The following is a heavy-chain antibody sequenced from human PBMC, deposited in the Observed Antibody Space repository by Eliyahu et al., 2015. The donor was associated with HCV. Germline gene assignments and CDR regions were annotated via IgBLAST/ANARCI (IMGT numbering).Heavy chain of an antibody. CDR3: AYHLGVAPSSGSWLYFYYYMDV. CDR2: IIPIFDTP. V-gene: IGHV1-69*06. Sequence: QVQLVQSGAEVKKPGSSVKVSCXTSADTFRXYPFSWVRQAPGQGLEWMGGIIPIFDTPTYAQKFQGRVTITADKFTNAVYMELTSLRSDDTAMYYCAYHLGVAPSSGSWLYFYYYMDVWGXGTTVXVSS. D-gene: IGHD3-22*01. J-gene: IGHJ6*03. CDR1: ADTFRXYP.